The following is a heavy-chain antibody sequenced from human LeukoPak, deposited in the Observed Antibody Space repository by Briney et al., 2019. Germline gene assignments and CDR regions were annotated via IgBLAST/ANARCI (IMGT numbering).Heavy chain of an antibody. CDR3: ARRGRQAIWFDP. V-gene: IGHV4-34*01. Sequence: SETLSLTCGVNGGSFNEYYWSWIRQPPGKGLESIREINHSGRTSSNSSLKSRVTISVDTSKNEFSLKLSSVTAADTAVYYCARRGRQAIWFDPWGQGTLVTVSS. CDR1: GGSFNEYY. CDR2: INHSGRT. D-gene: IGHD3-10*01. J-gene: IGHJ5*02.